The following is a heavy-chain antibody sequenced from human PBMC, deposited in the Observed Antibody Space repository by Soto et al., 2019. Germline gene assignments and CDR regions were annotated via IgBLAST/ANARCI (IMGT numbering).Heavy chain of an antibody. CDR1: GYTFTSSD. Sequence: QVQLVQSGAEVKKPGASVRVSCKASGYTFTSSDVYWVRQATGQGLELMGWMNPNTGNTGYAQKFQGRVTMTRNTSIRTAYMELSSLRSEDKAFYYCARGSKHCSGGSCYSDWFDPWGQGTPLTVSS. CDR2: MNPNTGNT. D-gene: IGHD2-15*01. J-gene: IGHJ5*02. CDR3: ARGSKHCSGGSCYSDWFDP. V-gene: IGHV1-8*01.